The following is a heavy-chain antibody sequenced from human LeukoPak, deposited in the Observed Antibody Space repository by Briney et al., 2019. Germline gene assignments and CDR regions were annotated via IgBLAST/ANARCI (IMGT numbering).Heavy chain of an antibody. V-gene: IGHV4-39*07. CDR3: ARGIVETMVRGVTWFDP. D-gene: IGHD3-10*01. Sequence: SETLSLTCTVSGGSITSSSYYWGWIRQPPGKGLEWIGSIYYSGSTYYNPSLKSRVTISVDTSKNQFSLKLSSVTAADTAVYYCARGIVETMVRGVTWFDPWGQGTLVTVSS. J-gene: IGHJ5*02. CDR1: GGSITSSSYY. CDR2: IYYSGST.